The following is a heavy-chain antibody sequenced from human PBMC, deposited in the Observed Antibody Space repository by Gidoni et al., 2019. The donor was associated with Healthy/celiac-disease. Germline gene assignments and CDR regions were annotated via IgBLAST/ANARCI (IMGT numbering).Heavy chain of an antibody. J-gene: IGHJ4*02. V-gene: IGHV3-7*03. CDR2: IKQDGSEK. D-gene: IGHD5-12*01. Sequence: EVQLVESGGGLVQPGGSLRLSCAASGFTFSSYWMSWVRQAPGKGLEWVANIKQDGSEKYYVDSVKGRFTISRDNAKNSLYLQMNSLRAEDTAVYYCARDRHLYGMATMPYDYWGQGTLVTVSS. CDR1: GFTFSSYW. CDR3: ARDRHLYGMATMPYDY.